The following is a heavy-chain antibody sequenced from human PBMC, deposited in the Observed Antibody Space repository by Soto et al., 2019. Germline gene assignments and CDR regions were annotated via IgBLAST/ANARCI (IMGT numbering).Heavy chain of an antibody. CDR3: ARGLWGYCGVDCSPLVV. V-gene: IGHV4-59*01. D-gene: IGHD2-21*02. CDR2: LYNTGST. Sequence: QVRLQESGPGLVKPSETLSLTCPVSGASISRYYWSWIRQSPGKGLEWIGYLYNTGSTIYNPSLKCRVTISGDAAKNQFALEMNSVTAADAAVYYCARGLWGYCGVDCSPLVVWGQGKTVTLS. J-gene: IGHJ6*02. CDR1: GASISRYY.